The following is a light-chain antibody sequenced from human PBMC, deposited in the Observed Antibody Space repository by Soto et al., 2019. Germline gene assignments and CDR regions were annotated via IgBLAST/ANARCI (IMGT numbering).Light chain of an antibody. Sequence: EFVLTQSPGTLSLSPGERAXXXXXASQSVSSSYVAWYQQKPGQAPRLLIYGASSRATVIPDRFSGSGSGTDFTLTISRLEPEDFAVYYSQQYGSSPIFGPGTKVDIK. CDR1: QSVSSSY. CDR2: GAS. V-gene: IGKV3-20*01. CDR3: QQYGSSPI. J-gene: IGKJ3*01.